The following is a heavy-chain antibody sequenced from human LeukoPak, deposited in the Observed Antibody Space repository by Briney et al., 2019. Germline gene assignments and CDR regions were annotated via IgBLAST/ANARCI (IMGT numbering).Heavy chain of an antibody. V-gene: IGHV3-21*01. Sequence: GGSLRLSCTASGFTFNGYSMNWVRQAPGKGLEWVSSISTSSSYIYYADSVKGRFTISRNNPKNSLYLQMNSLRAEDTAVYDCARNRGDPSYFDYWGQGTLVTVSS. CDR3: ARNRGDPSYFDY. J-gene: IGHJ4*02. CDR1: GFTFNGYS. CDR2: ISTSSSYI. D-gene: IGHD4-17*01.